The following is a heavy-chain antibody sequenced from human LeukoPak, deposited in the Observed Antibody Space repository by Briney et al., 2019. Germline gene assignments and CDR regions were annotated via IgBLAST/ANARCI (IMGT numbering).Heavy chain of an antibody. D-gene: IGHD2-15*01. CDR3: ATGDLDCSGGSCYPYYFDY. CDR2: ISGSGGST. CDR1: GFTFSNAW. V-gene: IGHV3-23*01. J-gene: IGHJ4*02. Sequence: GGSLRLSCAASGFTFSNAWMSWVRQAPGKGLEWVSAISGSGGSTYYADSVKGRFTISRDNSKNTLYLQMNSLRAEDTAVYYCATGDLDCSGGSCYPYYFDYWGQGTLVTVSS.